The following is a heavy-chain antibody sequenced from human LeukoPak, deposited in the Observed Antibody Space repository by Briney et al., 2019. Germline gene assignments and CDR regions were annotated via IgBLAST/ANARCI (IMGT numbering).Heavy chain of an antibody. CDR1: GGSFSGYY. CDR2: INHSGST. D-gene: IGHD3-10*01. V-gene: IGHV4-34*01. CDR3: ARRVRFGDNVDY. J-gene: IGHJ4*02. Sequence: SETLSLTCAVYGGSFSGYYWSWIRHPPGKGLEWIGEINHSGSTNYNPSLKSRVTISVDTSKNQFSLKLSSVTAADTAVYYCARRVRFGDNVDYWGQGTLVTVSS.